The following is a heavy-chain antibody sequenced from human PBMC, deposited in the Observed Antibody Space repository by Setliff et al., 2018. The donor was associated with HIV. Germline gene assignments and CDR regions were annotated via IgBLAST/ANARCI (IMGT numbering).Heavy chain of an antibody. J-gene: IGHJ4*02. Sequence: SETLSLTCAVYGGSFNDYYWHWIRQHPEKALEWIGYIFHSGDTYYNPSLKSRISMSVDTSKNQFSLELTSLTAADTAVYYCATRPRIAARPFDYWGQGMLVTVSS. CDR2: IFHSGDT. D-gene: IGHD6-6*01. V-gene: IGHV4-34*09. CDR3: ATRPRIAARPFDY. CDR1: GGSFNDYY.